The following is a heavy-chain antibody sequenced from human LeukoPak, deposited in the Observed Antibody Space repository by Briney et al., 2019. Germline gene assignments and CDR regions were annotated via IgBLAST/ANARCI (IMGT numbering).Heavy chain of an antibody. D-gene: IGHD3-10*01. CDR1: GYTFTGYY. CDR2: IHPRKGDT. V-gene: IGHV1-2*02. J-gene: IGHJ4*02. Sequence: ASVKVSCKASGYTFTGYYMHWVRQAPGQGLEWMGWIHPRKGDTQYAQKFQDRVTMTRDTSTRTAYMDLSSLGSDDTAVYYCARDGDYGTGSYYRGCYDCWGQGILVTVSS. CDR3: ARDGDYGTGSYYRGCYDC.